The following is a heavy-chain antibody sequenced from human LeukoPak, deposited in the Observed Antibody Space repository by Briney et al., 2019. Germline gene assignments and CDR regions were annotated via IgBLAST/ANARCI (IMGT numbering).Heavy chain of an antibody. CDR3: ARDREILTGYYYDACDI. Sequence: PGGSLRLSCAASGFTFSSYSMNWVRQAPGRGLEWVSSIISSSSYINYSDSVKGRFTISRDNAKNSLYLQMNSLRAEDTAVYYCARDREILTGYYYDACDIWGQGTMVTVSS. CDR2: IISSSSYI. D-gene: IGHD3-9*01. V-gene: IGHV3-21*01. CDR1: GFTFSSYS. J-gene: IGHJ3*02.